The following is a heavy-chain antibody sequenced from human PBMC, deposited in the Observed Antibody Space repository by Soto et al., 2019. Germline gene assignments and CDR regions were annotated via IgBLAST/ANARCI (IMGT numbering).Heavy chain of an antibody. Sequence: QVQLQESGPGLVKPSQTLSLTCTVSGGSINSAGYYWSWIRQHPGKGLEWTGYISYSGSTYYNSSLKSRVSIPLDTPKNQFSLKLSSVTAADTAVYYCARAIRGYYGSGTYRDYFDYWGQGTLVTVSP. CDR3: ARAIRGYYGSGTYRDYFDY. J-gene: IGHJ4*02. CDR1: GGSINSAGYY. CDR2: ISYSGST. D-gene: IGHD3-10*01. V-gene: IGHV4-31*03.